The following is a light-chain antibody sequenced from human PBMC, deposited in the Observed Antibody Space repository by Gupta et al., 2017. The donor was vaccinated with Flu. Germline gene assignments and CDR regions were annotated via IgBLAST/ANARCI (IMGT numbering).Light chain of an antibody. CDR1: QSISSY. CDR2: AAS. J-gene: IGKJ4*01. CDR3: QQSYRTPLT. Sequence: DIQMTQSPSSLSVSVGDRVTITCRASQSISSYLKWYQQKPGKATKLLIYAASSLQSGVPSRFSGSGSGTDFTLTISSQQHEDFATYYCQQSYRTPLTFGGGTKVEIK. V-gene: IGKV1-39*01.